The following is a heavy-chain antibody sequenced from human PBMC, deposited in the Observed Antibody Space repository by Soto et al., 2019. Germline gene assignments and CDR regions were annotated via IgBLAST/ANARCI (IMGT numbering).Heavy chain of an antibody. D-gene: IGHD3-9*01. CDR1: GFTFSSYS. CDR3: ARSKRPLTGYYNSHWAFDI. CDR2: ISSSSSTI. J-gene: IGHJ3*02. Sequence: GGSLRLSCAASGFTFSSYSMNWVRQAPGKGLEWVSYISSSSSTIYYADSVKGRFTISRDNAKNSLYLQMNSLRAEDTAVYYCARSKRPLTGYYNSHWAFDIWGQGTMVTVSS. V-gene: IGHV3-48*01.